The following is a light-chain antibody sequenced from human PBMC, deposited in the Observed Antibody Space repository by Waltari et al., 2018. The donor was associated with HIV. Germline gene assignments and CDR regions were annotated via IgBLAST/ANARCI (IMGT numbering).Light chain of an antibody. CDR1: TSDIGNYNY. Sequence: QSALTQPASVSGSPGQSITIPCTGTTSDIGNYNYFSWYQHHPGRAPKLIIYEVSNRPSGVSNRFSGSKSGNTASLTVSGLHAEDEGDYYCSSYSSSTSPYVFGTGTKVTVV. CDR3: SSYSSSTSPYV. V-gene: IGLV2-14*01. J-gene: IGLJ1*01. CDR2: EVS.